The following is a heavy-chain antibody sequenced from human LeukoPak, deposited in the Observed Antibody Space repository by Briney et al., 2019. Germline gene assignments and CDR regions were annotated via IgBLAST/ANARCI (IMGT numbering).Heavy chain of an antibody. V-gene: IGHV1-2*02. CDR2: INPNSGGT. CDR3: ARELEDDILTGYSGALDY. Sequence: ASVKVSCKASGYTFTGYYMHWVRQAPGQGLEWRGWINPNSGGTNYAQKFKGRVTMTRDTSISTAYMELSRLRSDDTAVYYCARELEDDILTGYSGALDYWGQGTLVTVSS. J-gene: IGHJ4*02. D-gene: IGHD3-9*01. CDR1: GYTFTGYY.